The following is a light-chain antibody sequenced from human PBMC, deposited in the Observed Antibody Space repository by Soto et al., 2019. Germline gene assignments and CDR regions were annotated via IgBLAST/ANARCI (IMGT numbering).Light chain of an antibody. CDR2: SNN. CDR1: SSNIERHT. V-gene: IGLV1-44*01. J-gene: IGLJ3*02. CDR3: ASWDDSLNGSWV. Sequence: QSVLTQPPSASGTPGQRVTISCSGSSSNIERHTVNWYQQLPGTAPKLLLYSNNQRPSGVPDRFSGSKSGTSASLAISGLQSEDEADYYCASWDDSLNGSWVFGGGTKLTVL.